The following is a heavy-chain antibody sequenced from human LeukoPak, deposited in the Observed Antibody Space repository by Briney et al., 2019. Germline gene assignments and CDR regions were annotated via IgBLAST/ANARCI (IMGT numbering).Heavy chain of an antibody. D-gene: IGHD5-24*01. V-gene: IGHV3-30-3*01. CDR3: ARDRMATSTDAFDI. J-gene: IGHJ3*02. Sequence: GGSLRLSCAASGFTFSSYAMHWVRQAPGKGLEWVAVISYDGSNKYYADSVKGRFTISRDNSKNTLYLQMNSLRAEDTAVYYCARDRMATSTDAFDIRGQGTMVTVSS. CDR1: GFTFSSYA. CDR2: ISYDGSNK.